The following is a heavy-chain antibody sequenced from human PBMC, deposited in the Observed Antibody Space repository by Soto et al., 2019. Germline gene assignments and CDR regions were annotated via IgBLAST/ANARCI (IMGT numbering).Heavy chain of an antibody. CDR2: ISYDGSNK. Sequence: VQLVESGGGVVQPGRSLRLSCAASGFTFSSYAMHWVRQAPGKGLEWVAVISYDGSNKYYADSVKGRFTISRDNSKNTLYLQMNSLRAEDTAVYYCARDRGSRGDYFDYWGQGTLVTVSS. J-gene: IGHJ4*02. D-gene: IGHD2-15*01. CDR1: GFTFSSYA. CDR3: ARDRGSRGDYFDY. V-gene: IGHV3-30-3*01.